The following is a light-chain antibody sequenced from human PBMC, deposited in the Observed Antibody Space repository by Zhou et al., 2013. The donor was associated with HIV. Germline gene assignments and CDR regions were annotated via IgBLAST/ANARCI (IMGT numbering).Light chain of an antibody. CDR2: AAS. J-gene: IGKJ1*01. V-gene: IGKV1-8*01. CDR3: QQYYSYRT. Sequence: IQMTQSPSSLSASTGDRVTITCRASQGISSYLAWYQQKPGKAPKLLIYAASTLQSGVPSRFSGSGSGTDFTLTISCLQSEDFATYYCQQYYSYRTFGQGTEGGN. CDR1: QGISSY.